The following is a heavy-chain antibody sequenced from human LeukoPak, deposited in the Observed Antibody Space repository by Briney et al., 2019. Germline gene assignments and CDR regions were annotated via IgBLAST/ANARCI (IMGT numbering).Heavy chain of an antibody. J-gene: IGHJ6*03. CDR3: ASSKTGRYYYYYMDV. V-gene: IGHV4-30-2*01. CDR2: IYHSGST. D-gene: IGHD1-14*01. CDR1: GGSISSGGYS. Sequence: SQTLSLTCAVSGGSISSGGYSWSWIRQPPGKGLEWIGYIYHSGSTYYNPSLKSRVTISVDRSKNQFSLKLSSVTAADTAVYYCASSKTGRYYYYYMDVWGKGTTVTVSS.